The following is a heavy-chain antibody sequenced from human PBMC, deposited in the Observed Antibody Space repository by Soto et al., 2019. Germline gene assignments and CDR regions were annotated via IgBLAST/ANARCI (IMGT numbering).Heavy chain of an antibody. J-gene: IGHJ1*01. D-gene: IGHD1-1*01. CDR3: ARGWNDFPH. V-gene: IGHV1-69*13. CDR2: IIPVFGTA. Sequence: SVKVSCKASGGTFSSYAISWVRQAPGQGLECMGGIIPVFGTANYAQKFQGRVTINADESTSTVYIELSSLRSEDTAVYYCARGWNDFPHWGQGTLVTVSS. CDR1: GGTFSSYA.